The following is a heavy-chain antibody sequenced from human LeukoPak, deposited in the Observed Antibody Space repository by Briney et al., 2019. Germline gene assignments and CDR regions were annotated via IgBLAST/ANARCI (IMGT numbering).Heavy chain of an antibody. CDR2: IKSKSHDGTT. V-gene: IGHV3-15*01. D-gene: IGHD3-22*01. CDR3: TTDTLYYYDSSGFYPFDY. J-gene: IGHJ4*02. Sequence: GGSLRLSCAVSGFTFSDAWMSWVRQAPGKELEWVGRIKSKSHDGTTDYAAPVKGRFIISRDDSKNTLYLQMNSLKTEDTALYYCTTDTLYYYDSSGFYPFDYWGQGTLVTVSS. CDR1: GFTFSDAW.